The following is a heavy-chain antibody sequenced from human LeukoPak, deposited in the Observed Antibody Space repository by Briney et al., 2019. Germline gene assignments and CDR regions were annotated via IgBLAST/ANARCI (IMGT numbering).Heavy chain of an antibody. Sequence: SVKVSCKASGGTFSSYAISWVRQAPGQGLEWMGGIIPIFGTANYAQKFQGRVTITTDESTSTAYMELSSLRSEDTAVYYCARAGDYYDSSGYPFDYWGQGTLVTVSS. J-gene: IGHJ4*02. CDR1: GGTFSSYA. CDR2: IIPIFGTA. D-gene: IGHD3-22*01. CDR3: ARAGDYYDSSGYPFDY. V-gene: IGHV1-69*05.